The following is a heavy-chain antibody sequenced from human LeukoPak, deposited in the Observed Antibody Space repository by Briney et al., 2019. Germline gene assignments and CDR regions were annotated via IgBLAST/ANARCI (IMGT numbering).Heavy chain of an antibody. J-gene: IGHJ4*02. CDR3: ARGENNYGYYYFDY. Sequence: PGGSLRLSCAASEFTFSTYSMNWVRQAPGKGLEWVSSISSSSSYIYYADSVKGRFTISRDNAKNSLYLQMNSLRAEDTAVYYCARGENNYGYYYFDYWGQGTLVTVS. CDR2: ISSSSSYI. D-gene: IGHD5-18*01. CDR1: EFTFSTYS. V-gene: IGHV3-21*01.